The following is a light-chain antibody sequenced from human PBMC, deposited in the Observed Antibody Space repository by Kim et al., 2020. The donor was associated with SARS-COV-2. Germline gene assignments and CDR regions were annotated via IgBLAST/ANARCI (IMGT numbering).Light chain of an antibody. Sequence: ELTQPPSASGTPGQRVTISCSGSSSNIGSNTVNWYQQLPGTAPKLLIYSNNQRPSGVPDRFSGSKSGTSASLAISGLQSEDEADYYCAAWDDSLNGVPWVFGGGTQLTVL. J-gene: IGLJ3*02. CDR1: SSNIGSNT. CDR2: SNN. V-gene: IGLV1-44*01. CDR3: AAWDDSLNGVPWV.